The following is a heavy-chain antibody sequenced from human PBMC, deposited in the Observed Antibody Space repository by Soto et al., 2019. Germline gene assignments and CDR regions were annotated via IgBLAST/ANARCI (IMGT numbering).Heavy chain of an antibody. CDR3: ARSGGGSSAGPTHFDY. V-gene: IGHV3-30-3*01. Sequence: QVQLVESGGGVVQPGRSLRLSCAASGFTFSSYAMHWVRQAPGKGLEWVAVISYDGSNKYYADSVKGRFTISRDNSKNTLYLQMNSLRAEDTAVYYCARSGGGSSAGPTHFDYWGQGTLVTVSS. CDR2: ISYDGSNK. D-gene: IGHD1-26*01. CDR1: GFTFSSYA. J-gene: IGHJ4*02.